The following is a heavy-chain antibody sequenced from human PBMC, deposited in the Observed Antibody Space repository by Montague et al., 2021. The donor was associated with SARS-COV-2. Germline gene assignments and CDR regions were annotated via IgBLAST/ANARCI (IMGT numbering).Heavy chain of an antibody. D-gene: IGHD1-1*01. V-gene: IGHV4-59*01. CDR2: IYYTGST. CDR3: ARAQNTCFIANCVNYFDF. Sequence: SETLSLTCTVSGGSISNYYWSWIRQPPGKGLEWIGYIYYTGSTKYNPSLKSRVTMSLDRPTNRLSLRLNSVTAADTAMYYCARAQNTCFIANCVNYFDFWGLGAQVTVSS. CDR1: GGSISNYY. J-gene: IGHJ4*02.